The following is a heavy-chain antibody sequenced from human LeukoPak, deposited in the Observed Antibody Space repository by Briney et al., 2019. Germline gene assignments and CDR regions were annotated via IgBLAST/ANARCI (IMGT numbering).Heavy chain of an antibody. CDR1: GYSFTSYW. V-gene: IGHV5-51*01. Sequence: ESLKISCKGSGYSFTSYWIGWVRQMPGKGLEWMGIIYHGDSDTRYSPSFHGQVTISADKSISTAYLQWSSLKASDTAMYYCARPYCSGGSCYPINYFDYWGQGTLDTVSS. CDR3: ARPYCSGGSCYPINYFDY. J-gene: IGHJ4*02. CDR2: IYHGDSDT. D-gene: IGHD2-15*01.